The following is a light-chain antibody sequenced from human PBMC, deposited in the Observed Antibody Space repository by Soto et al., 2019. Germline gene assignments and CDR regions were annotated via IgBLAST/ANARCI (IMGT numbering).Light chain of an antibody. Sequence: DIQMTQSPSTLSASVGDRVTITCRASQNIARSLAWYQQKPGKAPKVLIYQASSLDSGVPSRFSGRGCGTEFTLTIEPLHPDDSATYYCRRYEYFWTFGQVTKVDIK. J-gene: IGKJ1*01. CDR3: RRYEYFWT. CDR1: QNIARS. CDR2: QAS. V-gene: IGKV1-5*03.